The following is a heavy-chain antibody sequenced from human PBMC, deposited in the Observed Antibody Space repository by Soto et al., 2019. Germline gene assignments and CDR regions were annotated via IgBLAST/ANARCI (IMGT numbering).Heavy chain of an antibody. D-gene: IGHD5-12*01. CDR2: IIPIFGTA. V-gene: IGHV1-69*01. J-gene: IGHJ6*02. CDR1: GGTFSSYA. CDR3: ARSLKGGVATISSYYYYGMDV. Sequence: ASVKVSCKASGGTFSSYAISWVRQAPGQGLEWMGGIIPIFGTANYAQKFQGRVTITADESTSTAYMELSSLRSEDTAVYYCARSLKGGVATISSYYYYGMDVWGQGTTVTVSS.